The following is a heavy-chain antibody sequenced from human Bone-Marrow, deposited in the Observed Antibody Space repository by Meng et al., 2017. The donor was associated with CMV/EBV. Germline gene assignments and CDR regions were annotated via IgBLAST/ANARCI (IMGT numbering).Heavy chain of an antibody. J-gene: IGHJ4*02. Sequence: GGSLRLSCAASGSTVSSNYMSWVRQAPGKGLEWVSVIYIGGTTYYADSVKGRFTISRDNSKNTLYLQMNSLRAEDTAVYFCARDLTKWYDFWSGYTSFPADWGQGTLVTVSS. V-gene: IGHV3-53*01. CDR1: GSTVSSNY. D-gene: IGHD3-3*01. CDR3: ARDLTKWYDFWSGYTSFPAD. CDR2: IYIGGTT.